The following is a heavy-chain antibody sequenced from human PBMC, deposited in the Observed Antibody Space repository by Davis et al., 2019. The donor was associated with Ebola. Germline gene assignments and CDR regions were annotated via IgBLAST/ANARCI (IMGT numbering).Heavy chain of an antibody. CDR1: GFTFSSYA. Sequence: GESLKISCAASGFTFSSYAMNWVRQAPGKGLEWVSAISGVGYNKYYADSVKGRFTLSRDNAKNSLYLQMNSLPAEDTAIYYCAKEELKVFDYWGQGTLVTVSS. V-gene: IGHV3-23*01. D-gene: IGHD3-10*01. CDR2: ISGVGYNK. J-gene: IGHJ4*02. CDR3: AKEELKVFDY.